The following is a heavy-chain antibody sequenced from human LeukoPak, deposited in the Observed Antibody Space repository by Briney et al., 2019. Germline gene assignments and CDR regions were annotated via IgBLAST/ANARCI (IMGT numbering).Heavy chain of an antibody. Sequence: SVKVSCKASGGTFSSYAISWVRQAPGQGLEWMGGIIPIFGTANYAQKFQGRVTITRDTSASTAYMELSSLRSEDTAVYYCARGALKYCSGGSCYVYWGQGTLVTVSS. J-gene: IGHJ4*02. D-gene: IGHD2-15*01. CDR3: ARGALKYCSGGSCYVY. CDR1: GGTFSSYA. CDR2: IIPIFGTA. V-gene: IGHV1-69*05.